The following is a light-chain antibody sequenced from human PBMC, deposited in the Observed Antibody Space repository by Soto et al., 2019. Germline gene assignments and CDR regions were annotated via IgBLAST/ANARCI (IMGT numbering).Light chain of an antibody. CDR1: NSDIGTLNS. Sequence: QSALTQPASVSASPGQSITISCTETNSDIGTLNSVSWYQQFPGKAPKLMIFGVSVRPSGVSTRFSGSKFGNTAFLYISGLQAEDEADDYCSSYTSSRTYVFGSGPKLTVL. J-gene: IGLJ1*01. CDR3: SSYTSSRTYV. V-gene: IGLV2-14*01. CDR2: GVS.